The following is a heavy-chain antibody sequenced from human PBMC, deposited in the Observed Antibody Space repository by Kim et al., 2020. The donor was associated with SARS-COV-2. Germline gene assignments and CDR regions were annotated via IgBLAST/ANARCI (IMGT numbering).Heavy chain of an antibody. CDR2: IYYSGST. CDR3: ARVKMGWYGGVNWFDH. D-gene: IGHD6-19*01. V-gene: IGHV4-59*13. CDR1: GGSISSYY. J-gene: IGHJ5*02. Sequence: SETLSLTCTVSGGSISSYYWSWIRQPPGKGLEWIGYIYYSGSTNYNPSLKSRVTISVDTSKNQFSLKLSSVTAADTAVYYGARVKMGWYGGVNWFDHWG.